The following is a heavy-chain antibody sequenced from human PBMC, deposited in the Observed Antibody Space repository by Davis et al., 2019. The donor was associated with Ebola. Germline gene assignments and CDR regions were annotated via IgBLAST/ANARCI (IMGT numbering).Heavy chain of an antibody. Sequence: MPSETLSLTCTVSGGSISTYYWSWIRQPPGKGMEWMGYISSTGSTSYNPSLRSRVTTSIASSKNQFSLKLSSVTAADTAVYYCAREPTTFGVVSNYAAYAAFDVWGQGTMVTVSS. V-gene: IGHV4-59*01. J-gene: IGHJ3*01. CDR1: GGSISTYY. D-gene: IGHD3-3*01. CDR3: AREPTTFGVVSNYAAYAAFDV. CDR2: ISSTGST.